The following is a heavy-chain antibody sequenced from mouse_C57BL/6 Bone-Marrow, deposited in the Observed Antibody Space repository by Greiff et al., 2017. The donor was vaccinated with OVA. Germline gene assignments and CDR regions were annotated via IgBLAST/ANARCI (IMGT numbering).Heavy chain of an antibody. D-gene: IGHD4-1*01. Sequence: EVKVVESGGGLVQPGGSLKLSCAASGFTFSDYYMYWVRQTPEKRLEWVAYISNGGGSTYYPDTVKGRFTISTDNATDTRYLQMSRLKSEDTAMDYCARQGAGPYFDDWGQGTTLTVSS. CDR3: ARQGAGPYFDD. CDR2: ISNGGGST. CDR1: GFTFSDYY. J-gene: IGHJ2*01. V-gene: IGHV5-12*01.